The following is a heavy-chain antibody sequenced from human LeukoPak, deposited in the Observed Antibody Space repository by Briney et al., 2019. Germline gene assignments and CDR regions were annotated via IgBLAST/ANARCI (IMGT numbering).Heavy chain of an antibody. CDR3: AKRGDGSGYYFDY. D-gene: IGHD3-22*01. CDR2: ISYDGSNK. V-gene: IGHV3-30*18. Sequence: GRSLRLSCAASGFTFSSYGMHWVRQAPGKGLEWVAVISYDGSNKYYADSVKGRFTISRDNSKNTLYLQINSLRAEDTAVYYCAKRGDGSGYYFDYWGQGTLVTVSS. CDR1: GFTFSSYG. J-gene: IGHJ4*02.